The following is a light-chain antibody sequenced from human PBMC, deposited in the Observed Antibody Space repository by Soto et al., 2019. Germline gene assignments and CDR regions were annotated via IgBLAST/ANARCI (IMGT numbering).Light chain of an antibody. Sequence: EIVLTQSPGTLSLSSGERATLSCRASQSVRSNYLAWYQQKPGQAPRLLIYGASSRATGIPDRFGGSGSGTDFTLTISRLEPEDCAVSYCQQDASSPLTFGGGNKVEIK. J-gene: IGKJ4*01. CDR2: GAS. V-gene: IGKV3-20*01. CDR1: QSVRSNY. CDR3: QQDASSPLT.